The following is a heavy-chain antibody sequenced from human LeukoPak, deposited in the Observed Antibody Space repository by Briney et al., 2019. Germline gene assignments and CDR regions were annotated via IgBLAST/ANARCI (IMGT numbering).Heavy chain of an antibody. CDR3: AKDMYYRGSGSYFNVDY. D-gene: IGHD3-10*01. V-gene: IGHV3-30*18. J-gene: IGHJ4*02. CDR1: GFTFSNSA. Sequence: PGGSLRLSCAASGFTFSNSAMNWVRQAPGKGLEWVAVISYDGNNKYHSDSVKGRFTISRDNSKNTLYLQMNSLRAEDTAVYYCAKDMYYRGSGSYFNVDYWGQGTLVTVSS. CDR2: ISYDGNNK.